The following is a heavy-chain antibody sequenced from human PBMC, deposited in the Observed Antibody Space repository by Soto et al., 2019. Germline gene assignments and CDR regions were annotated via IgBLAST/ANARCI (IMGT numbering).Heavy chain of an antibody. CDR1: GYTFTSYA. V-gene: IGHV1-3*01. CDR2: INAGNGNT. Sequence: ASVKVSCKASGYTFTSYAMHWVRQAPGQRLEWMGWINAGNGNTKYSQKFQGRVTITRDTSASTAYMELSSLRSDDTAVYYCAREYCRDIRCYGPDYWGQGTQVTVSS. J-gene: IGHJ4*02. D-gene: IGHD2-15*01. CDR3: AREYCRDIRCYGPDY.